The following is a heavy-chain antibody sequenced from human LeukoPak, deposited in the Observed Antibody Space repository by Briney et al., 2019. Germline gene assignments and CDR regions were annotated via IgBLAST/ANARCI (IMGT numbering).Heavy chain of an antibody. CDR2: IYSDGIST. CDR1: GFTFSTYG. Sequence: GGSLRLSCAASGFTFSTYGMSWVRQAPGKGLVWVSRIYSDGISTNYADSVKGRFTISRDNAKNTLYLQMNSLRAEDTAVYYCARDNTDYYDSSGPKGFDYWGQGTLVTVSS. V-gene: IGHV3-74*01. J-gene: IGHJ4*02. D-gene: IGHD3-22*01. CDR3: ARDNTDYYDSSGPKGFDY.